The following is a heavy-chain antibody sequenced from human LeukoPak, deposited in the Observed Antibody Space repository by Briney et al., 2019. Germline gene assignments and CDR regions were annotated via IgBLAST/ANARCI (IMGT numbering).Heavy chain of an antibody. CDR1: GFTFDDYG. D-gene: IGHD3-22*01. V-gene: IGHV3-20*04. CDR3: AKDRYYYDSSGYWPLDY. CDR2: INWNGGST. J-gene: IGHJ4*02. Sequence: GGSLRLSCAASGFTFDDYGMSWVRQAPGKGLEWVSGINWNGGSTVYADSVKGRFTISRDNAKNTLYLQMNSLRAEDTAVYYCAKDRYYYDSSGYWPLDYWGQGTLVTVSS.